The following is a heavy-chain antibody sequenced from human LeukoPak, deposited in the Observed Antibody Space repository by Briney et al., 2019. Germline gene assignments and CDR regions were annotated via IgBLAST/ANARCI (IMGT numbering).Heavy chain of an antibody. CDR1: GFTFSSYA. CDR2: ISYDGSNK. V-gene: IGHV3-30*04. D-gene: IGHD2-2*01. J-gene: IGHJ5*02. Sequence: PGRSLRLSCAASGFTFSSYAMHWVRQAPGKGLEWVAVISYDGSNKYYADSVKGRFTISRDNSKNTLYLQMNSLRAEDTAVYYCARGERCSSTSCRYNWFDPWGQGTLVTVSS. CDR3: ARGERCSSTSCRYNWFDP.